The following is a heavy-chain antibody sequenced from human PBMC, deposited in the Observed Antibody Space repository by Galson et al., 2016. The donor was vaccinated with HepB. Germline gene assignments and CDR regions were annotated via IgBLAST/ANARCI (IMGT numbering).Heavy chain of an antibody. Sequence: SLRLSCAASGFTFRSYAMSWVRQAPGKGLEWVSTMTDSGGSTYYADSVKGRFTLSRDNSKNTLFLQMNSLRVENTAMYYCAKRTSHDYGALLDYWGQGTLVTVSS. D-gene: IGHD4-17*01. CDR1: GFTFRSYA. J-gene: IGHJ4*02. CDR3: AKRTSHDYGALLDY. V-gene: IGHV3-23*01. CDR2: MTDSGGST.